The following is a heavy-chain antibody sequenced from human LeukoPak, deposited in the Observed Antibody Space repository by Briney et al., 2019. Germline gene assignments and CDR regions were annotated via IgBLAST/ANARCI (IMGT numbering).Heavy chain of an antibody. D-gene: IGHD3-10*01. CDR2: IYYSGST. CDR1: GGSISSYY. V-gene: IGHV4-59*01. J-gene: IGHJ5*02. Sequence: SETLSLTCTVSGGSISSYYWSWIRQPPGKGLEWIGYIYYSGSTNYNLSLKSRVTISVDTSKNQFSLKLSSVTAADTAVYYCARDRSGPEGFDPWGQGTLVTVSS. CDR3: ARDRSGPEGFDP.